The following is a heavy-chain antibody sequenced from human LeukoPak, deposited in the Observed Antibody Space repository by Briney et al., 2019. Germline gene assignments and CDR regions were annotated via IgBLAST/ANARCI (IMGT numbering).Heavy chain of an antibody. D-gene: IGHD3-22*01. Sequence: PSETLSLTCTVSDGSISSYSWSWIRQPAGKGLEWIGRIYTSGSTNYNPSLKSRVTMSVDTSKNQFSLKLSSVTAADTAVYYCARDNYYYDSSGSQPFDYWGQGTLVTVSS. V-gene: IGHV4-4*07. CDR1: DGSISSYS. CDR2: IYTSGST. J-gene: IGHJ4*02. CDR3: ARDNYYYDSSGSQPFDY.